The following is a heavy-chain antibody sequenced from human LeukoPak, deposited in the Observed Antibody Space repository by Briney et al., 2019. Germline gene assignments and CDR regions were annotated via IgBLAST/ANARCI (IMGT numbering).Heavy chain of an antibody. CDR2: VRDDGSSQ. D-gene: IGHD3-9*01. CDR3: AKEYTAILTGLPAHDAFDI. Sequence: GGSLRLSCAASGFTFSRYSMNWVRQAPGKGLDWVAFVRDDGSSQKYAATVKGRFTTSRDNSKNTLYLQMNNLRPEDTAVYYCAKEYTAILTGLPAHDAFDIWGQGTMVTVSS. V-gene: IGHV3-30*02. CDR1: GFTFSRYS. J-gene: IGHJ3*02.